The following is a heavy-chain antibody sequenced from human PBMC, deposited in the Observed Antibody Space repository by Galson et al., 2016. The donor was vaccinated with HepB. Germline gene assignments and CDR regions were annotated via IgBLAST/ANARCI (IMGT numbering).Heavy chain of an antibody. V-gene: IGHV2-26*01. CDR2: IFSNEEK. CDR1: GFSLSNVRMG. D-gene: IGHD3-16*01. Sequence: PSLVKPTQTLTLTCTVSGFSLSNVRMGVSWIRQHPGKALQWLAHIFSNEEKSSSNSPNSRLTISKDTSKSQVVLNMTNMDPVATATYYCARGESRWGTYYYSGMDVWGQGTTVTVSS. CDR3: ARGESRWGTYYYSGMDV. J-gene: IGHJ6*02.